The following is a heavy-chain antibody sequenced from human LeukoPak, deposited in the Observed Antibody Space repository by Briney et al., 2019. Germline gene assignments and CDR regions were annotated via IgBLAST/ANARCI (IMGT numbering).Heavy chain of an antibody. D-gene: IGHD6-13*01. V-gene: IGHV4-4*02. CDR3: AKKAAASAADY. CDR1: GGSISRGNW. CDR2: IYHSGST. J-gene: IGHJ4*02. Sequence: SGTLSLTCAVSGGSISRGNWWSWVRQPPGKGPEWIGEIYHSGSTNYNPSLKSRVTISVDTSKNQFSLKLSSVTAADTAVYYCAKKAAASAADYWGQGTLVTVSP.